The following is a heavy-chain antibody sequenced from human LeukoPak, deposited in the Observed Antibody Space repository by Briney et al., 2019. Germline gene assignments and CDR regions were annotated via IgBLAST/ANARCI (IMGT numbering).Heavy chain of an antibody. CDR2: ISYDGSNK. CDR3: AKDYYDSSGYAFDI. Sequence: GGSLGLSCAASGFTFSSYGMHWVRQAPGKGLEWVAVISYDGSNKYYADSVKGRFTISRDNSKNTLYLQMNSLRAEDTAVYYCAKDYYDSSGYAFDIWGQGTMVTVSS. V-gene: IGHV3-30*18. D-gene: IGHD3-22*01. CDR1: GFTFSSYG. J-gene: IGHJ3*02.